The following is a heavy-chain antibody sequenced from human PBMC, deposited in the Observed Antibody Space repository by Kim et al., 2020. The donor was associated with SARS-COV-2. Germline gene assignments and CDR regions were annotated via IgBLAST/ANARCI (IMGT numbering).Heavy chain of an antibody. CDR1: GGSISSGGYY. V-gene: IGHV4-31*03. CDR3: ARNSGPPPRYGLDP. J-gene: IGHJ5*02. CDR2: MYYRGSI. Sequence: SETLSLTCTVSGGSISSGGYYWSWLRQQPGKGLEWIGYMYYRGSIFYNPSLKSRVIISVDTSKNQFSLNLSSVTAAGAAVYYCARNSGPPPRYGLDPWGQGALVTVSS. D-gene: IGHD1-26*01.